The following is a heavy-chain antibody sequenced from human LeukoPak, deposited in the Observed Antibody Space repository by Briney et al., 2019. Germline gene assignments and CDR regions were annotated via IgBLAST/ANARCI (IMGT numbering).Heavy chain of an antibody. CDR2: ISSSSSYI. J-gene: IGHJ4*02. CDR1: GFTFSSYS. D-gene: IGHD2-15*01. V-gene: IGHV3-21*01. CDR3: ASQIPATATHPFDY. Sequence: GGSLRLSCAASGFTFSSYSMNWVRQAPGKGLEWVSSISSSSSYIYYADSVKGRFTISRDNDKNSLYLQMNSLRAEDTAVYYCASQIPATATHPFDYWGQGTLVTVSS.